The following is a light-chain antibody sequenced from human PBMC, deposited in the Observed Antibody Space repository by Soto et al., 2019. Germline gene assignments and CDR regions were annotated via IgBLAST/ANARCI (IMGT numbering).Light chain of an antibody. CDR2: AAS. CDR1: QYISTY. V-gene: IGKV1-39*01. Sequence: DIQMTQSPSSLSASVGDRVTITCRASQYISTYLNWYQQKPGKPPKFLIYAASNLQSGVPPRFSGSGSGTDFALTISSLQPEDFATYYFQQNSKKAYTFGQGTRLEIK. CDR3: QQNSKKAYT. J-gene: IGKJ2*01.